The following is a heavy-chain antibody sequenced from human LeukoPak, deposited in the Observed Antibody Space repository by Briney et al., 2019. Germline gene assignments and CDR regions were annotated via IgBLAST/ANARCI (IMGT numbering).Heavy chain of an antibody. V-gene: IGHV3-66*01. CDR3: ARDLGSDYDY. J-gene: IGHJ4*02. D-gene: IGHD6-19*01. Sequence: GGSLRLSCAVSGFIVSIKYMSWVRQAPGKGLEWVSVIDSGGATYYADSVKGRFIISRDTSKNTLYLQMNNLRAEDTAVYYCARDLGSDYDYWGQGTLVTVSS. CDR1: GFIVSIKY. CDR2: IDSGGAT.